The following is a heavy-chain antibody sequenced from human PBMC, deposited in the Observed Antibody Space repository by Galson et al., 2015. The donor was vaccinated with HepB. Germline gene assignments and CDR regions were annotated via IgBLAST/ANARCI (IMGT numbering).Heavy chain of an antibody. CDR3: ASPRGVRGVWEFLMDY. D-gene: IGHD3-10*01. V-gene: IGHV3-7*01. CDR1: GFTFSSYW. Sequence: SLRLSCAASGFTFSSYWMSWVRQAPGKGLEWVANIKQDGSEKYYVDSVKGRFTISRDNSKNTLYLQMNSLRAEDTAVYYCASPRGVRGVWEFLMDYWGQGTLVTVSS. CDR2: IKQDGSEK. J-gene: IGHJ4*02.